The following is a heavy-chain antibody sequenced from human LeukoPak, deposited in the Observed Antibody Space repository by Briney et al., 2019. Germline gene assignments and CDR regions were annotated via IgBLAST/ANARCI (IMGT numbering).Heavy chain of an antibody. J-gene: IGHJ5*02. CDR1: GFIFSSYE. CDR2: ISSSGSGI. V-gene: IGHV3-48*03. Sequence: GGSLRLSCAASGFIFSSYEMNWVRQAPGKGLEWVSYISSSGSGIYNADSVKGRFTISRDNAKNSLYLQMNSLRAEDTAVYYCARGYYYGSGTLGPFDPWGQGTLVTVSS. D-gene: IGHD3-10*01. CDR3: ARGYYYGSGTLGPFDP.